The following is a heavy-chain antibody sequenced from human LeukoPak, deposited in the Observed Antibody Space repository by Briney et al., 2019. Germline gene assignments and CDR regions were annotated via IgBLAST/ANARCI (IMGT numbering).Heavy chain of an antibody. J-gene: IGHJ4*02. CDR1: GFTFSNHW. Sequence: PGGSLRLSCVASGFTFSNHWMRWVGQAPGKGVEWVANIRTDGSLKVYVDSVKGRFTISRDNAKNSLYLQMNSLRAEDTAVYYCARDIEAAGLFLDYWGQGTLVTVSS. CDR2: IRTDGSLK. D-gene: IGHD6-13*01. CDR3: ARDIEAAGLFLDY. V-gene: IGHV3-7*01.